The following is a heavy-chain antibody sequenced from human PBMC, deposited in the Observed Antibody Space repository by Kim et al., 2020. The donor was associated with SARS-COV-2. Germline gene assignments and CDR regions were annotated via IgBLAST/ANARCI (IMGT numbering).Heavy chain of an antibody. Sequence: SETLSLTCAVYGGSFSGYYWSWIRQPPGKGLEWIGEINHSGSTSYNPSLKSRVTISVDTSKNQFSLKLSSVTAADTAVYYCARFADGYNYFDYWGQGTLVTVSS. V-gene: IGHV4-34*01. J-gene: IGHJ4*02. D-gene: IGHD5-12*01. CDR3: ARFADGYNYFDY. CDR2: INHSGST. CDR1: GGSFSGYY.